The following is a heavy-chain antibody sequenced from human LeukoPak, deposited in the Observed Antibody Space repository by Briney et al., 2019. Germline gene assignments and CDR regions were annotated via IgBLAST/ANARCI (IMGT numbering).Heavy chain of an antibody. Sequence: SQTLSLTCAISGDSVSSNSVTWNWIRQSPSRGLEWLGRTYYRSRWYNDYAISVNGRINSNPDTSGNQFYLQLNSVIPEDTAVYYCARGYGARSMDVWGQGTTVTVSS. J-gene: IGHJ6*02. CDR2: TYYRSRWYN. CDR1: GDSVSSNSVT. V-gene: IGHV6-1*01. D-gene: IGHD4-17*01. CDR3: ARGYGARSMDV.